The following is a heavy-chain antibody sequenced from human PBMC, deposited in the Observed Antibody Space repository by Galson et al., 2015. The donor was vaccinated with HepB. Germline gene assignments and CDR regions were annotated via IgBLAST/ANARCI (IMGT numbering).Heavy chain of an antibody. D-gene: IGHD3-3*01. CDR2: IKQDGSEK. CDR3: ARDFTYYDFWSGYPGGMDV. Sequence: SLRLSCAASGFTFSSYWMSWVRQAPGKGLEWVANIKQDGSEKYYVDSVKGRFTISRDNAKNSLYLQMNSLRAEDTAVYYCARDFTYYDFWSGYPGGMDVWGQGTTVTVSS. J-gene: IGHJ6*02. V-gene: IGHV3-7*03. CDR1: GFTFSSYW.